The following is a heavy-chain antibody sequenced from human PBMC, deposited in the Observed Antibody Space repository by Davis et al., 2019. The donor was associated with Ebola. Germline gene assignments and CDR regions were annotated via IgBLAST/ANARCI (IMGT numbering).Heavy chain of an antibody. V-gene: IGHV4-39*01. CDR1: GGSISSSSYY. D-gene: IGHD3-22*01. CDR2: IYYSGST. J-gene: IGHJ4*02. Sequence: SETLSLTCTVSGGSISSSSYYWGWIRQPPGKGLEWIGSIYYSGSTYYNPSLKSRVTISVDTSKNQFSLKLSSVTAADTAVYYCARRGHTYYYDSSGYHGDYYFDYWGQGTLVTVSS. CDR3: ARRGHTYYYDSSGYHGDYYFDY.